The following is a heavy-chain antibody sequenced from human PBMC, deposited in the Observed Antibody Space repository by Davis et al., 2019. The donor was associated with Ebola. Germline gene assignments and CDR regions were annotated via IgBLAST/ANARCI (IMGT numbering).Heavy chain of an antibody. J-gene: IGHJ4*02. CDR3: ARRGDLDY. Sequence: PGGSLRLSCAASGFTVSSNYMSWVRHAPGKGLEWVSAISGSGGSTYYADSVKGRFTISRDNSKKTLYLQMNSLRAEDTAVYYCARRGDLDYWGQGTLVTVSS. D-gene: IGHD3-10*01. V-gene: IGHV3-66*02. CDR1: GFTVSSNY. CDR2: ISGSGGST.